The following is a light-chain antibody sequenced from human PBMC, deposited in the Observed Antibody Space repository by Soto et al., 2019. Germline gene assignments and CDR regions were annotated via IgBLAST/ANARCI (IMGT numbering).Light chain of an antibody. CDR2: DAS. J-gene: IGKJ4*01. CDR1: QSVSSY. V-gene: IGKV3-11*01. Sequence: EIVLTQSPATLSLSPGERATLSCRASQSVSSYLAWYQQKPGQAPGLLIYDASNRATGIPARFSGSGSGTDFTLTISSLEPEDFAVYYCQQRRNWPTFGGGTKVDIK. CDR3: QQRRNWPT.